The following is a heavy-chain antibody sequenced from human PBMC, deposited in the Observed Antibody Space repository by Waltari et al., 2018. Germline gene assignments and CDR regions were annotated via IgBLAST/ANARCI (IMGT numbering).Heavy chain of an antibody. CDR2: IMTDGSEE. CDR1: GFTLSRYW. D-gene: IGHD3-22*01. V-gene: IGHV3-7*01. J-gene: IGHJ3*02. Sequence: EVQLVESGGGLVQPGGSLSRSCAASGFTLSRYWISWVRQARGKGPEWVANIMTDGSEEYYVDSVRGRFTISRDNTKNSLYLQMNSLRPEDTAVYYCARDQWFAFDIWGHGTMVTVSS. CDR3: ARDQWFAFDI.